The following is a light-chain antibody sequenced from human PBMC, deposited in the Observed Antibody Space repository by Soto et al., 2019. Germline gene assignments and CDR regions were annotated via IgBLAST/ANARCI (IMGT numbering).Light chain of an antibody. V-gene: IGKV3-20*01. CDR3: QQNVSSPGT. CDR1: QSVSSSY. J-gene: IGKJ1*01. CDR2: GAS. Sequence: EIVLTQSPGTLSLSPGERATLSCRASQSVSSSYLAWYQQKPGQAPRLLIYGASSRPTGIPDRCSGSVSGTDFTLTISKLEPEHFAVYCCQQNVSSPGTFGQGTKVEIK.